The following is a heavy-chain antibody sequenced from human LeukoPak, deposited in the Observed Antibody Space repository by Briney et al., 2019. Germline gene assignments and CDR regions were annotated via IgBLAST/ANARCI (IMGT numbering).Heavy chain of an antibody. J-gene: IGHJ5*02. CDR2: INHRGST. V-gene: IGHV4-34*01. CDR1: SGSFSGYY. CDR3: ARRVLRGVDYHNWFDP. Sequence: SETLSLTCAVYSGSFSGYYWSWIRQPPGKGLEWIGEINHRGSTNYNPSLKSRVTISVDTSKNQFSLKLSSVTAADTAVYYCARRVLRGVDYHNWFDPWGLGTLVTVSS. D-gene: IGHD3-10*01.